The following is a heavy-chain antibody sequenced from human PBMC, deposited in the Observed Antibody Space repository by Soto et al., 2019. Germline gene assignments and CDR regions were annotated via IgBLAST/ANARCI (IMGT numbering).Heavy chain of an antibody. Sequence: ASVKVSCKASGYTFTSYAMHWVRQAPGQRLEWMGWINAGNGNTKYSQKFQGRVTITRDTSASTAYMELSSLRSEDTAVYYCARVGRTAVAAGAFDIWGQGTMVTVSS. CDR2: INAGNGNT. D-gene: IGHD6-19*01. J-gene: IGHJ3*02. CDR3: ARVGRTAVAAGAFDI. V-gene: IGHV1-3*01. CDR1: GYTFTSYA.